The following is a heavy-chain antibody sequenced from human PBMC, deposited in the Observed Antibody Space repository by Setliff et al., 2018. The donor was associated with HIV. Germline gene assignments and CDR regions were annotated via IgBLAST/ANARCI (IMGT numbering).Heavy chain of an antibody. J-gene: IGHJ3*02. CDR3: VRDSSGWYLDAFDI. CDR1: GFTFSSYW. D-gene: IGHD6-19*01. Sequence: HPGGSLRLSCAASGFTFSSYWMHWVRQVPGKGLVWVSNIKSDGSSTNYADSVKGRFTISRDNAKNTLYLQMNSLRAEDTAVYYCVRDSSGWYLDAFDIWGQGTMVTVSS. V-gene: IGHV3-74*01. CDR2: IKSDGSST.